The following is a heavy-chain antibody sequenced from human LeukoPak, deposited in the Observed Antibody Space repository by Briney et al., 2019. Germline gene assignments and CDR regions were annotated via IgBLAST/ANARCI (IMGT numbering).Heavy chain of an antibody. CDR2: INPSGGST. Sequence: ASVKVSCKASGYTFTSYYMHWVRQAPGQGLEWMGIINPSGGSTSYAQKFQGRVTMTRDMSTRTVYMELSSLSSEDTAVYYCARDGYSSGWYGGGYDYWGQGTLVTVSS. CDR1: GYTFTSYY. V-gene: IGHV1-46*01. J-gene: IGHJ4*02. D-gene: IGHD6-19*01. CDR3: ARDGYSSGWYGGGYDY.